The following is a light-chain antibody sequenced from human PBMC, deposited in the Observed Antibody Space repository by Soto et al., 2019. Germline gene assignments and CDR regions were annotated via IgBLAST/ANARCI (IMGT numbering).Light chain of an antibody. V-gene: IGKV1-39*01. J-gene: IGKJ1*01. CDR2: AAS. Sequence: DIQMTQSPSSLSASVGDRVTITCRASQSISSYLNWYQQKPGKAPKLLIYAASSLQSGVPSRFSGSGSGTDFTLTISSPQPEDFALYYCHQRQSWPRTFGQGTKVDI. CDR1: QSISSY. CDR3: HQRQSWPRT.